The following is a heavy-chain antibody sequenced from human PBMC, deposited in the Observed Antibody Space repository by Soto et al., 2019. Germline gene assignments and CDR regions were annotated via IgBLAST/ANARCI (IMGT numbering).Heavy chain of an antibody. D-gene: IGHD1-1*01. V-gene: IGHV4-30-4*01. CDR3: VRSRQMESGNDYGLDV. CDR1: GVSLNTADTW. CDR2: YHSGGST. Sequence: QVQLQESGSGLVKPSQSLSLTCTVSGVSLNTADTWWSWIRQSPGKGLEFIGYYHSGGSTYYDASLRRRVIISADTSNSQFSLKLSSVTFADTAVYFCVRSRQMESGNDYGLDVWGQGTTVTVSS. J-gene: IGHJ6*02.